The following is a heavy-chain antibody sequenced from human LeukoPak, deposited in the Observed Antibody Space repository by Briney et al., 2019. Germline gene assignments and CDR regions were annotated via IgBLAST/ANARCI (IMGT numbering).Heavy chain of an antibody. V-gene: IGHV4-59*12. Sequence: SETLSLTCTVSGGSISSYYWSWIRQPPGKGLEWIGYIYYSGSTNYNPSLKSRVTISVDKSKNQFSLKLSSVTAADTAVYYCARGSVSGSYCFDYWGQGTLVTVSS. D-gene: IGHD1-26*01. CDR2: IYYSGST. CDR1: GGSISSYY. CDR3: ARGSVSGSYCFDY. J-gene: IGHJ4*02.